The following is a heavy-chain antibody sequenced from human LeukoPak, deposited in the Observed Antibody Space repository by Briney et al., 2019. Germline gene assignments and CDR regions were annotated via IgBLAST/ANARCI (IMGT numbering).Heavy chain of an antibody. CDR3: AKDAPPYYDSSGRMGLNFDY. V-gene: IGHV3-23*01. CDR1: GFTFSSYA. J-gene: IGHJ4*02. Sequence: GGSLRLSCAASGFTFSSYAMSWVRQAPGKGLEWVSAISGSGGSTYYADSVKGRFTISRDNSKNTLYLQMNSLRAGDTAVYYCAKDAPPYYDSSGRMGLNFDYWGQGTLVTVSS. CDR2: ISGSGGST. D-gene: IGHD3-22*01.